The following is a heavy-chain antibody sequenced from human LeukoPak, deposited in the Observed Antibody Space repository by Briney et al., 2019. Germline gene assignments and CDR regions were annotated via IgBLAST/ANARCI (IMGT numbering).Heavy chain of an antibody. J-gene: IGHJ5*02. D-gene: IGHD2-15*01. CDR3: ARVDGQQKQKEYCSGGSCYPVTRYNWFDP. Sequence: SVKVSCKASGGTFSSYAISWVRQAPGQGLEWMGGIIPIFGTANYAQKFQGRVTITADESTSTAYMELSSLRSEDTAVYYCARVDGQQKQKEYCSGGSCYPVTRYNWFDPWGQGTLVTVSS. CDR1: GGTFSSYA. V-gene: IGHV1-69*13. CDR2: IIPIFGTA.